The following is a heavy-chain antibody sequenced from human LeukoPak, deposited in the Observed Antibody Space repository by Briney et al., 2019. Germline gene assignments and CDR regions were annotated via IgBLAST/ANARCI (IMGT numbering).Heavy chain of an antibody. D-gene: IGHD3-22*01. CDR3: AKDFNGVYYRRLLDY. J-gene: IGHJ4*02. CDR2: ISSSSSYI. Sequence: GGSLRLSCAASGFTFSSYSMNWVRQAPGKGLEWVSYISSSSSYIYYADSVKGRFTISRDNAKNTLYLQMNSLRAEDTAVYYCAKDFNGVYYRRLLDYWGQGTLVTVSS. CDR1: GFTFSSYS. V-gene: IGHV3-21*05.